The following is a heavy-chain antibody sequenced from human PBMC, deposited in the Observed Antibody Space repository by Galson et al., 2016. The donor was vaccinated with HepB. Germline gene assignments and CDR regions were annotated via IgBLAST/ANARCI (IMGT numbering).Heavy chain of an antibody. CDR1: GGSFTGYY. Sequence: LSLTCVLYGGSFTGYYWSWVRQTPGKGLEWIGEIHHGGGTNYNPSVRSRVTISLDTPANQFSLTLTSMTAADTAIYYCSRGALGILDYWGQGIQVTVSS. D-gene: IGHD7-27*01. V-gene: IGHV4-34*01. J-gene: IGHJ4*02. CDR3: SRGALGILDY. CDR2: IHHGGGT.